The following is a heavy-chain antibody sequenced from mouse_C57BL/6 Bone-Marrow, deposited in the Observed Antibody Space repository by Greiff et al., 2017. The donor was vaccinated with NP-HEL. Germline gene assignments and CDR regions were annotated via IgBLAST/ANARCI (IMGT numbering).Heavy chain of an antibody. Sequence: EVKLMESGGGLVKPGGSLKLSCAASGFTFSDYGMHWVRQAPEKGLEWVAYISSGSSTIYYADTVKGRFTISRDNAKNTLFLQMTSLRSEDTAMYYCARGGLGYFDYWGQGTTLTVSS. V-gene: IGHV5-17*01. D-gene: IGHD4-1*01. J-gene: IGHJ2*01. CDR1: GFTFSDYG. CDR3: ARGGLGYFDY. CDR2: ISSGSSTI.